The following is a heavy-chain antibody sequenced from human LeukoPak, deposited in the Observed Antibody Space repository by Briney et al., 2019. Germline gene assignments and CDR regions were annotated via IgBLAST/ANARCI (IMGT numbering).Heavy chain of an antibody. CDR2: INHSGST. CDR1: GGSFSGYY. J-gene: IGHJ5*02. CDR3: ARGVQFRSLAA. D-gene: IGHD5-24*01. V-gene: IGHV4-34*01. Sequence: LSLTCAVYGGSFSGYYWSWIRQPPGKGLEGIGEINHSGSTNYNPSLKSRVTISVDTSKNQFSLKLSSVTAADTAVYYCARGVQFRSLAAWGQGTLVTVSS.